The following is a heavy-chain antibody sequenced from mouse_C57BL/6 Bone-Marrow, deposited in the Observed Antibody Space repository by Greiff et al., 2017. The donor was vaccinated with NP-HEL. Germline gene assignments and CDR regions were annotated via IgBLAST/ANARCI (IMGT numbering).Heavy chain of an antibody. Sequence: QVHVKQPGAELVKPGASVKLSCKASGYTFTSYWMHWVKQRPGRGLEWIGRIDPNSGGTKYNEKFKSKATLTVDKPSSTAYMQLSSLTSEDSAVYYCARRGTTVDYYAMDYWGQGTSVTVSS. D-gene: IGHD1-1*01. CDR2: IDPNSGGT. V-gene: IGHV1-72*01. J-gene: IGHJ4*01. CDR3: ARRGTTVDYYAMDY. CDR1: GYTFTSYW.